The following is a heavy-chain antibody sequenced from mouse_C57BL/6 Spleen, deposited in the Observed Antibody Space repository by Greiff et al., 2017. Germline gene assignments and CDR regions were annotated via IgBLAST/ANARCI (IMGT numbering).Heavy chain of an antibody. J-gene: IGHJ3*01. Sequence: EVQLQQSGAELVRPGASVTLSCTASGFNIKDDYMHWVQQRPEQGLEWIGWIDPENGDTEYASKFQGKATITADTSSNTAYLQLSSLTSEDTAVYYCSTKRLAYWGQGTLVTVSA. CDR2: IDPENGDT. V-gene: IGHV14-4*01. CDR1: GFNIKDDY. CDR3: STKRLAY.